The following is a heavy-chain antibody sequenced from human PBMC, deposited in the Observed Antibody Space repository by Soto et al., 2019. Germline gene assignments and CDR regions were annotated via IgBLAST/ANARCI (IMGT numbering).Heavy chain of an antibody. CDR1: GGSISSGDYY. CDR3: ARDQGDSSGYYSFFDY. CDR2: IYYSGST. Sequence: SETLSLTCTVSGGSISSGDYYWSWIRQPPGKGLEWIGYIYYSGSTYYNPSLKSRLTISVDTSKNQFSLKLSSVTAADTAVYYCARDQGDSSGYYSFFDYWGQGTLVTVSS. J-gene: IGHJ4*02. D-gene: IGHD3-22*01. V-gene: IGHV4-30-4*01.